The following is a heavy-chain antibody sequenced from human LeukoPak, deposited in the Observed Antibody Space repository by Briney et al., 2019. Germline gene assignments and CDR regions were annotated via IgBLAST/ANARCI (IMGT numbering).Heavy chain of an antibody. Sequence: GGSLRLSCAAPGFTFSSYEMNWVRQAPGKGLEWVSYISSSGSTIYYADSVKGRFTISRDNAKNSLYLQMNSLRAEDTAVYYCASRRIAAAGTYFDYWGQGTLVTVSS. J-gene: IGHJ4*02. CDR1: GFTFSSYE. D-gene: IGHD6-13*01. CDR2: ISSSGSTI. CDR3: ASRRIAAAGTYFDY. V-gene: IGHV3-48*03.